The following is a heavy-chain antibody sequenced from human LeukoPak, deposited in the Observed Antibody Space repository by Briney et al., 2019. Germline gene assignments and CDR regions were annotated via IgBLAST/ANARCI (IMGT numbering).Heavy chain of an antibody. D-gene: IGHD3-10*01. V-gene: IGHV3-9*01. CDR3: AKGLTYYYGSGNFDY. J-gene: IGHJ4*02. Sequence: GGSLRLSCAASGFTFDDYAMHWVRQAPGKGLEWVSGISWNSGSIGYADSVKGRFTISRDNSKNTLYLQMNSLRAEDTAVYYCAKGLTYYYGSGNFDYWGQGTLVTVFS. CDR2: ISWNSGSI. CDR1: GFTFDDYA.